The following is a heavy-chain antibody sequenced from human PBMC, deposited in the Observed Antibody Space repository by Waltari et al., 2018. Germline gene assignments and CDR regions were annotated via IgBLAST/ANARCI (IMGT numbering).Heavy chain of an antibody. CDR3: AKETISLGFDY. CDR1: GFTFDDYA. D-gene: IGHD3-3*01. CDR2: ISWDGGST. V-gene: IGHV3-43D*04. J-gene: IGHJ4*02. Sequence: EVQLVESGGVVVQPGGSLRLSCAASGFTFDDYAMHWVRQAPGKGLEWVSRISWDGGSTYYADSVKGRFTISRDNSKNSLYLQMNSLRAEDTALYYCAKETISLGFDYWGQGTLVTVSS.